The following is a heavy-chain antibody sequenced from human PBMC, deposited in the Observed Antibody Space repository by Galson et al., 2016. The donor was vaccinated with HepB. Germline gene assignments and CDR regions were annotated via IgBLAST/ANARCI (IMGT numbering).Heavy chain of an antibody. J-gene: IGHJ4*02. CDR2: IGGRPDQQ. CDR1: GFTLNNYV. Sequence: SLRLSCAASGFTLNNYVMSWVRQAPGKGLEWVATIGGRPDQQHYADSVEGRFAISRDNSRSTVSLQMTSLSAEDTAIYYCLKDAQRPIDYWGQGTLVTVSS. V-gene: IGHV3-23*01. CDR3: LKDAQRPIDY.